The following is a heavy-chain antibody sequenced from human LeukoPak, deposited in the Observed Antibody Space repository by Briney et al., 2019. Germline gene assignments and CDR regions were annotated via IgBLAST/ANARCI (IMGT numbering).Heavy chain of an antibody. CDR3: AKDPYSHSLVGAHYFDY. D-gene: IGHD1-26*01. Sequence: GGSLRLSCAASGLTFTNYAMSWVRQAPGKGLEWVSAISSSGGSTYYADSVKGRFTVSRDNSKNTLYLQMNSLRAEDTAVYYCAKDPYSHSLVGAHYFDYWGQGTLVTVSS. J-gene: IGHJ4*02. V-gene: IGHV3-23*01. CDR1: GLTFTNYA. CDR2: ISSSGGST.